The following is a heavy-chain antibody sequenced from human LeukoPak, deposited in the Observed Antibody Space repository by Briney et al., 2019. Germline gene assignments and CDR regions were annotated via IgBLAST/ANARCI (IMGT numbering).Heavy chain of an antibody. CDR2: IWYDGSNK. D-gene: IGHD6-13*01. J-gene: IGHJ6*03. V-gene: IGHV3-33*06. CDR1: GFTFSSYA. CDR3: AKTGYSSSWYWDYYYYMDV. Sequence: GGSLRLSCAASGFTFSSYAMHWVRQAPGKGLEWVAVIWYDGSNKYYADSVKGRFTISRDNSKNTLYLQMNSLRAEDTAVYYCAKTGYSSSWYWDYYYYMDVWGKGTTVTVSS.